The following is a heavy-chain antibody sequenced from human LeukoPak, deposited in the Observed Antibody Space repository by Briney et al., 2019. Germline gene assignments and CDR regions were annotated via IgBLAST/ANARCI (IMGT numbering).Heavy chain of an antibody. J-gene: IGHJ4*02. CDR1: GGSFSGYY. Sequence: PSETLSLTCAVYGGSFSGYYWSWIRQPPGKGLEWIGEINHSGSTNYNPSLKSRVTISVDTSKNQFSLKLSSVTAADTAVYYCARTDGGNSVSGCYFDYWGQGTLVTVSS. D-gene: IGHD4-23*01. CDR2: INHSGST. V-gene: IGHV4-34*01. CDR3: ARTDGGNSVSGCYFDY.